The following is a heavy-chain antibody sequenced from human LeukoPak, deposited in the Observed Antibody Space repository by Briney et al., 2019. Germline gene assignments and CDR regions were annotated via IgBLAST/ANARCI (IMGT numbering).Heavy chain of an antibody. CDR3: ARDHSGSFYYFDY. D-gene: IGHD1-26*01. CDR2: ISSGGGTI. J-gene: IGHJ4*02. V-gene: IGHV3-48*03. Sequence: GGSLRLSCAASGFTFSSYEMNWVRQAPGKGLEWVSYISSGGGTIYYADSVKGRFTISRDNAKNSLYLQMNSLRAEDTAVYYCARDHSGSFYYFDYWGQGTLVTVSS. CDR1: GFTFSSYE.